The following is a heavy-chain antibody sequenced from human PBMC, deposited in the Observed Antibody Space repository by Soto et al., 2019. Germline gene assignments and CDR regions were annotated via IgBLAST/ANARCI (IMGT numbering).Heavy chain of an antibody. CDR3: ARDTSGKGYYYHGMDV. D-gene: IGHD1-1*01. V-gene: IGHV4-31*03. CDR2: IYYSGST. J-gene: IGHJ6*02. Sequence: QVQLQESGPGLVKPSQTLSLTCTVSGGSVSSADYYWSWIRQHPGKGLEWIGYIYYSGSTYYNPSLKSRVTISVDTSKHQFSLNLSSVTAADTAVYYCARDTSGKGYYYHGMDVWGQGITVTVSS. CDR1: GGSVSSADYY.